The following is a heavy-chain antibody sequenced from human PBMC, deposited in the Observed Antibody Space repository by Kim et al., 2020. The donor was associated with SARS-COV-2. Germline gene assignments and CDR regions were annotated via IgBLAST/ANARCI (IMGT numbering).Heavy chain of an antibody. V-gene: IGHV1-69*13. Sequence: SVKVSCKASGGTFSSYGISWVRQAPGQGLEWMGGIIPISGTVKYAQTFQGRVTITADESATTAYMELYSLRSEDTAVYFCARVSGHGYSYRLYYYYNMDVWGQGTTVTVSS. J-gene: IGHJ6*02. CDR2: IIPISGTV. CDR1: GGTFSSYG. CDR3: ARVSGHGYSYRLYYYYNMDV. D-gene: IGHD5-18*01.